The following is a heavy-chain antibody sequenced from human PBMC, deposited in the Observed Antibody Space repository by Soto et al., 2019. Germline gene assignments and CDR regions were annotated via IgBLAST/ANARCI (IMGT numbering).Heavy chain of an antibody. V-gene: IGHV6-1*01. D-gene: IGHD5-12*01. J-gene: IGHJ3*02. CDR1: GDSVSSNSAA. Sequence: SQTLSLTCAISGDSVSSNSAAWNWIRRSPSRGLEWLGRTYYRSKWYNDYAVSVKSRITINPDTSKNQSSLQLNSVTPEDTAVYYCARDTPEMATIFPFGAFDIWGQGTMVTVSS. CDR2: TYYRSKWYN. CDR3: ARDTPEMATIFPFGAFDI.